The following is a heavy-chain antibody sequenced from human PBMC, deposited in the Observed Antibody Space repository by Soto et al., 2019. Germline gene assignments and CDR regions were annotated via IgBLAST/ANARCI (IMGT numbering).Heavy chain of an antibody. J-gene: IGHJ6*03. Sequence: SGPTLVKPTQTLTLTCTFSGFSLSTSGVGVGWIRQPPGKALEWLALIYWDDDKRYSPSLKSRLTITKDTSNNQVVLTMTNMDPVDTATYYCAHVHSSGWYNYYYYYMDVWGKGTTVTVSS. V-gene: IGHV2-5*02. D-gene: IGHD6-19*01. CDR1: GFSLSTSGVG. CDR2: IYWDDDK. CDR3: AHVHSSGWYNYYYYYMDV.